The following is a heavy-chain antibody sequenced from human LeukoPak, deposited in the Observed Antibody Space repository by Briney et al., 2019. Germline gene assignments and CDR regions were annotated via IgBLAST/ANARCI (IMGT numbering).Heavy chain of an antibody. V-gene: IGHV3-30*02. J-gene: IGHJ4*02. CDR2: IRNDGTIK. CDR3: AKTGSSSWGYFDY. D-gene: IGHD6-13*01. CDR1: GFTFSTYG. Sequence: PGGSLRLSCAASGFTFSTYGMHWVRQAPGKGLEWVAFIRNDGTIKYYVDSVKGRFTISRDNSKNTLYLQMNSLRAEDTAVYYCAKTGSSSWGYFDYWGQGTLVTVSS.